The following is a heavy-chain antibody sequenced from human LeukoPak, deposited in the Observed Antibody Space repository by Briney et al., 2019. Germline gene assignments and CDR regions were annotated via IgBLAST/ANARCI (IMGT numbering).Heavy chain of an antibody. CDR1: GFTFSSYA. V-gene: IGHV3-23*01. D-gene: IGHD4-17*01. CDR2: ISGSGGST. CDR3: AKELDYGDYPETFGP. J-gene: IGHJ5*02. Sequence: GGSLRLSCAASGFTFSSYAMSWVRQAPGKGLEWVSSISGSGGSTYYADSVKGRFTISRDNSKNTLYLQMNSLRAEDTAVYYCAKELDYGDYPETFGPWGQGTLVTVSS.